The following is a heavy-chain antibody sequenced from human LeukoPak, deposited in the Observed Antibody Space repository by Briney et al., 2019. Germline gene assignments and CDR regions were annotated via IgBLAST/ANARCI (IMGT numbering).Heavy chain of an antibody. CDR2: IDNSGSTT. D-gene: IGHD2-15*01. V-gene: IGHV3-11*01. CDR1: GFTFSDYY. Sequence: PGGSLRLSCAASGFTFSDYYMSWLRQAPGKGLEWVSYIDNSGSTTYYADSVKGRFTISRDNAKNSLYLQMNSLRAEDTAVYYCARGIFGIDYWGQGALVTVSS. J-gene: IGHJ4*02. CDR3: ARGIFGIDY.